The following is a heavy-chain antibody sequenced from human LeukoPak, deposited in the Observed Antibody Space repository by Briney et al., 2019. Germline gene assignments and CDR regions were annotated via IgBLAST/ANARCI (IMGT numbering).Heavy chain of an antibody. CDR2: IYYSGST. V-gene: IGHV4-61*01. J-gene: IGHJ4*02. CDR3: ARFYSGSSYYFDY. Sequence: SETLSLTCTVSGGSVSSGSYYWSWVRQPPGKGLEWIGCIYYSGSTNYNPSLKSRVTISVDTSKNQFSLKLSSVTAADTAVYYCARFYSGSSYYFDYWGQGTLVTVSS. CDR1: GGSVSSGSYY. D-gene: IGHD1-26*01.